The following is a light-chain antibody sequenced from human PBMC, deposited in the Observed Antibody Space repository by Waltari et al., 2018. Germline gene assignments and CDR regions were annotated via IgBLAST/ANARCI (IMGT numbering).Light chain of an antibody. CDR1: SGDVGASDY. CDR3: TSYAGITSYAGDNILV. V-gene: IGLV2-8*01. CDR2: EVN. Sequence: QSALTQPPSASGSPGQSVTISCPGTSGDVGASDYVSWYQQHPGKAPKLVIYEVNKRPSGVPDRFSGSKSGNTASLTVSGLQAEDESDYYCTSYAGITSYAGDNILVFGGGTKLTVL. J-gene: IGLJ2*01.